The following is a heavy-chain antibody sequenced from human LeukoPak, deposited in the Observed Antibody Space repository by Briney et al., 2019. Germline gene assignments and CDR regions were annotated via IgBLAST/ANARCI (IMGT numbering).Heavy chain of an antibody. CDR3: AREGPYGDYFDY. CDR1: GFPFSSYS. V-gene: IGHV3-21*01. J-gene: IGHJ4*02. Sequence: GGSLRLSCAASGFPFSSYSMNWVRQTPGKGLEWVSSISSSSSYIYYADSVKGPFTISRDNAKNSLYLQRNSLRAEDTAVYYCAREGPYGDYFDYWGQGTLVTVSS. CDR2: ISSSSSYI. D-gene: IGHD4-17*01.